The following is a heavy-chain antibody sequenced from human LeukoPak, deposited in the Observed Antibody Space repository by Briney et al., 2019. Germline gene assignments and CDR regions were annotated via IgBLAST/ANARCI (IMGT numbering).Heavy chain of an antibody. Sequence: GESLKISCKGSGYSFSSYWIGWVRQMPGKGLEWMGIIYPGDSDTRYSPSFQGQVTISADKSISTAYLQWSSLKASDTAIYCCARTYGDSLRDCWGQGTLVTVSS. V-gene: IGHV5-51*01. CDR2: IYPGDSDT. D-gene: IGHD4-17*01. CDR3: ARTYGDSLRDC. J-gene: IGHJ4*02. CDR1: GYSFSSYW.